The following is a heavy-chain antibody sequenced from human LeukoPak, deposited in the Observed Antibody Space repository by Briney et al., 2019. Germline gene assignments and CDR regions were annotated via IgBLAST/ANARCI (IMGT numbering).Heavy chain of an antibody. CDR1: GFTFSSYA. V-gene: IGHV3-30*04. CDR2: LSYDGSNK. J-gene: IGHJ4*02. D-gene: IGHD2-21*02. Sequence: GGSLRLSCAASGFTFSSYAMHWVRQAPGKGLEWVAVLSYDGSNKYHADFVKGRFTISRDNSKNTLYLQMNSLRPEDTAVYYCAGGLAYCGGDCSPPFDYWGQGTLVTVSS. CDR3: AGGLAYCGGDCSPPFDY.